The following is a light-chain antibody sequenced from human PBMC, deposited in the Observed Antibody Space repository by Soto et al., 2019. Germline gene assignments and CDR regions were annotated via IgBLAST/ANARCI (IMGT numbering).Light chain of an antibody. V-gene: IGLV2-14*01. CDR2: DVS. Sequence: HSVLTQPASVSGPPGQSITTSCTGTSSDVGGYNYVSWYQQHPGKAPKLMIYDVSNRPSGVSNRFSGSKSGNTASLTISGLQAEDEADYYCSSYTSSSTYVFGTGTKVTVL. CDR1: SSDVGGYNY. J-gene: IGLJ1*01. CDR3: SSYTSSSTYV.